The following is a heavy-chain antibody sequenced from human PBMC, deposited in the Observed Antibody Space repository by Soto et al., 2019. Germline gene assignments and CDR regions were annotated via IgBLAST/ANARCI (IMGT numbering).Heavy chain of an antibody. J-gene: IGHJ1*01. V-gene: IGHV3-74*01. D-gene: IGHD2-8*01. CDR1: GFSIRKYW. Sequence: EVQLVESGGGLVQPGEALRLACAASGFSIRKYWMHWVRQAPGKGPVWVSYISGAGTTTDYAGSVKGRFTISRDNAKNTLFLQMDSLRVEDTAIYFCAIQDCTNDVCLEAAVTVGGAREYWGRGAQVTVSS. CDR3: AIQDCTNDVCLEAAVTVGGAREY. CDR2: ISGAGTTT.